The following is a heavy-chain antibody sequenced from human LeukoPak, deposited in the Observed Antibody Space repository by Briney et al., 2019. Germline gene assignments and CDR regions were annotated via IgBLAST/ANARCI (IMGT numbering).Heavy chain of an antibody. V-gene: IGHV3-73*01. CDR1: GFTFSGSA. J-gene: IGHJ3*02. CDR2: IRSKANSYAT. Sequence: PGGSLRLSCAAAGFTFSGSAMHWVRQASGKWLEWVGRIRSKANSYATAYAASVKGRFTISRDDSKNTAYLQMNSLKTEDTAVYYCTSYYDSSGYSYDAFDIWGQGTMVTVSS. D-gene: IGHD3-22*01. CDR3: TSYYDSSGYSYDAFDI.